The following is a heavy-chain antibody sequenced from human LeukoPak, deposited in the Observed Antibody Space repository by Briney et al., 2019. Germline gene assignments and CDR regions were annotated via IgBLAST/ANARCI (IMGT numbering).Heavy chain of an antibody. J-gene: IGHJ4*02. Sequence: ASVKVSCKASGYTFTGYHIHWVRQAPGRGLEWMGRINPYSGDTNFAQKFQGRVTMTRDTSITTAYMDLSSLTPDDTAVYFCARDQGSLTRSWYTGYWGPGTQVTVSS. V-gene: IGHV1-2*06. CDR1: GYTFTGYH. CDR2: INPYSGDT. D-gene: IGHD6-13*01. CDR3: ARDQGSLTRSWYTGY.